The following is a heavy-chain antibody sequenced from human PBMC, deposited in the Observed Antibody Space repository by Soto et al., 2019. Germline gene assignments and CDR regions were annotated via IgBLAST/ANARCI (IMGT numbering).Heavy chain of an antibody. CDR2: IRVGGGDT. J-gene: IGHJ5*02. Sequence: EVRLLESGGGLAQPGGSLRLSCAASGFTFSSSAMNWVRQAPGKGLEWVSSIRVGGGDTFYADSVRGRFTVSRDISINPLYLQMNSLRAEDTAIYYCAKCSVGTVRSSGWCNWFDPWGQGTLVTVSS. V-gene: IGHV3-23*01. D-gene: IGHD6-19*01. CDR3: AKCSVGTVRSSGWCNWFDP. CDR1: GFTFSSSA.